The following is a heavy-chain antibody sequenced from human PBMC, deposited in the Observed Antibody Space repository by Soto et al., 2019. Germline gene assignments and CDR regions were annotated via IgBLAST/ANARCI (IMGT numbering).Heavy chain of an antibody. CDR1: GFSFSAYW. J-gene: IGHJ6*04. CDR2: IRQDGGQR. D-gene: IGHD1-26*01. V-gene: IGHV3-7*01. Sequence: EVQLVESGGGFVQSGGSLRLSCGASGFSFSAYWMTWVRQAPGKGLEWVAKIRQDGGQRTYGDSVKGRFTVSRDNAKNSVFLQMNGLTDDDTAVYYCARDHRPRSMDVWGKGTAVTVSA. CDR3: ARDHRPRSMDV.